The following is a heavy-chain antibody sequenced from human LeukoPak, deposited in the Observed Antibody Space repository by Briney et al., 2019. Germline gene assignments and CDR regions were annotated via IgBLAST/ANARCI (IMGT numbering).Heavy chain of an antibody. V-gene: IGHV4-59*01. J-gene: IGHJ4*02. CDR1: GGSISSYY. CDR3: ARCIDYGDCSDYFDY. CDR2: IYYSGST. Sequence: PSETLSLTCTVSGGSISSYYWSWIRQPPGKGLEWIGYIYYSGSTNYNPSLKSRVTISVDTSKNQFSLKLSSVTAADTAVYYCARCIDYGDCSDYFDYWGQGTLVTVSS. D-gene: IGHD4-17*01.